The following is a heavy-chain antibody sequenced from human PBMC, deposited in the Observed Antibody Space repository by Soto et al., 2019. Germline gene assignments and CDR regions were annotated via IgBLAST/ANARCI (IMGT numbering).Heavy chain of an antibody. D-gene: IGHD4-17*01. CDR3: ARLTTVTPNAYYYGMDV. CDR2: TTNKANSYTT. J-gene: IGHJ6*02. Sequence: GGSLTLSCAASGFTFSDHYMDWVRQAPGKGLEWVGRTTNKANSYTTEYAAAVKGRFTISRDDSKTSLYLQMNSLKTEDTAVYYCARLTTVTPNAYYYGMDVWGQGTTVTVSS. CDR1: GFTFSDHY. V-gene: IGHV3-72*01.